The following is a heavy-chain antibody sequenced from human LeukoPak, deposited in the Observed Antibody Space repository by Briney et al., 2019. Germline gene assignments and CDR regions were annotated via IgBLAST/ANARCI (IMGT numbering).Heavy chain of an antibody. CDR3: ARQPETAYFDY. Sequence: LETLSLTCTVSGGSISSYYWSWIRQPPGKGLEWIGYIYYSGSTNYNPSLKSRVTISVDTSKNQFSLKLSSVTAADTAVYYCARQPETAYFDYWGQGTLVTVSS. V-gene: IGHV4-59*08. J-gene: IGHJ4*02. CDR2: IYYSGST. D-gene: IGHD5-18*01. CDR1: GGSISSYY.